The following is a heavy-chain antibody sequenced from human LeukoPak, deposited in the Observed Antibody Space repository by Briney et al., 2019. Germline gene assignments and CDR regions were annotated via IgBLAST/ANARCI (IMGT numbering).Heavy chain of an antibody. D-gene: IGHD1-26*01. CDR1: GGSISSYY. J-gene: IGHJ4*02. CDR3: ARGARGSYSY. Sequence: SETLSLTCTVSGGSISSYYWGWIRQPPGKGLEWIGYIFYSGSTNYNPSLKSRVTISVDTSKNQFSLNLSSVTAAGTAVYYCARGARGSYSYWGQGTLVTVSA. CDR2: IFYSGST. V-gene: IGHV4-59*08.